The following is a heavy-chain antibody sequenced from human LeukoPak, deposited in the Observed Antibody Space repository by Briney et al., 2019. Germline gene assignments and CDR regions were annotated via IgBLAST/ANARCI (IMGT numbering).Heavy chain of an antibody. CDR3: AKDDDSSGPGFDY. J-gene: IGHJ4*02. D-gene: IGHD3-22*01. CDR1: GGSISSYY. CDR2: IYYSGST. V-gene: IGHV4-59*01. Sequence: SETLSLTCTVSGGSISSYYWSWIRQPPGKGLEWIGYIYYSGSTNYNPSLKSRVTISVDTSKNQFSLKLSSVTAADTAVYYCAKDDDSSGPGFDYWGQGTLVTVSS.